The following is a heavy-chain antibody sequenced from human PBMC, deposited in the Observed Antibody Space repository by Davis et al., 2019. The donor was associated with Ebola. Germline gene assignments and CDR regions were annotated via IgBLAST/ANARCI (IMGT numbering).Heavy chain of an antibody. V-gene: IGHV3-7*03. CDR1: GFTFSSYW. CDR3: AADKQPGNGIYDPFEM. Sequence: GESLKISCAASGFTFSSYWMSWVRQAPGKGLEWVANIKQDGSEKYYVDSVKGRFTISRDDLEKILYLQLDSLTVEDTAIYYCAADKQPGNGIYDPFEMWGQGTMVIVSS. J-gene: IGHJ3*02. D-gene: IGHD3-16*01. CDR2: IKQDGSEK.